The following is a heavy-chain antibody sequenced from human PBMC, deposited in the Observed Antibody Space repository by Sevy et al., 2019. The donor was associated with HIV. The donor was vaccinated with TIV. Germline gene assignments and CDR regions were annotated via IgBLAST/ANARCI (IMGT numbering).Heavy chain of an antibody. J-gene: IGHJ3*02. V-gene: IGHV3-21*01. CDR1: GFTFSSYS. CDR3: ANSASMIPFGGVIVPDAFDI. CDR2: ISSSSSYI. D-gene: IGHD3-16*02. Sequence: GGSLRLSCAASGFTFSSYSMNWVRQAPGKGLEWVSSISSSSSYIYYADSVKGRFTISRDNAKNSLYLQMNSLRAEDTAVYYCANSASMIPFGGVIVPDAFDIWGQGTMVTVSS.